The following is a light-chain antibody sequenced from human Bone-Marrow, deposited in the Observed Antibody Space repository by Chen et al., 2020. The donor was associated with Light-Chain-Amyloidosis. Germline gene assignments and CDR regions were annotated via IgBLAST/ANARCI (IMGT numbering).Light chain of an antibody. J-gene: IGLJ2*01. CDR3: QSADSSGTYEVI. Sequence: SYELPQPPSVSASSGQTARITCSGDDLPTKYAYWYQQKPGQAPVLVIHRDTERPSGISERFSGSSSGTTATLTISGVQAEDEADYHCQSADSSGTYEVIFGGGTKLTVL. CDR2: RDT. CDR1: DLPTKY. V-gene: IGLV3-25*03.